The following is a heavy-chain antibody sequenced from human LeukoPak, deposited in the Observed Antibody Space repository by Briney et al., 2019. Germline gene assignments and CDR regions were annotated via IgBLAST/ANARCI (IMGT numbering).Heavy chain of an antibody. Sequence: GGSLRLSCAASGFTFSSYEMSWVRQAPGKGLEWVSYISDSGSTIKYAESMKGRFTISRDNAKNSLYLQMNSLRADDTAVYYCASRHCSSGSCYFDYWGQGTLVTVSS. V-gene: IGHV3-48*03. CDR3: ASRHCSSGSCYFDY. D-gene: IGHD2-15*01. CDR1: GFTFSSYE. CDR2: ISDSGSTI. J-gene: IGHJ4*02.